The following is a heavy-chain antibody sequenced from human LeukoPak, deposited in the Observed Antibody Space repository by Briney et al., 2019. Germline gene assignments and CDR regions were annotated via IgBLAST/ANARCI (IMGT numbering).Heavy chain of an antibody. CDR1: GFTFSNAW. D-gene: IGHD6-13*01. CDR3: TGGYSSSWPNDY. J-gene: IGHJ4*02. CDR2: IKSKTDGGTT. V-gene: IGHV3-15*01. Sequence: PGGSLRLSCAASGFTFSNAWMSWVRQAPGKELEWVGRIKSKTDGGTTDYAAPVKGRFTISRDDSKNTLYLQMNSLKTEDTAVYYCTGGYSSSWPNDYWGQGTLVTVSS.